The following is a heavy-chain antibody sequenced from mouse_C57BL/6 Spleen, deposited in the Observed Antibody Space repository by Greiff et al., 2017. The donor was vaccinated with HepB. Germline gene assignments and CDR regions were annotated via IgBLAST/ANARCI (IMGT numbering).Heavy chain of an antibody. D-gene: IGHD2-3*01. CDR2: IYPGSGST. V-gene: IGHV1-55*01. Sequence: VKLQQPGAELVKPGASVKMSCKASGYTFTSYWITWVKQRPGQGLEWIGDIYPGSGSTNYNEKFKSKATLTVDTSSSTAYMQLSSLTSEDSAVYYCAREGIYDGYYGVFDYWGQGTTLTVSS. CDR3: AREGIYDGYYGVFDY. CDR1: GYTFTSYW. J-gene: IGHJ2*01.